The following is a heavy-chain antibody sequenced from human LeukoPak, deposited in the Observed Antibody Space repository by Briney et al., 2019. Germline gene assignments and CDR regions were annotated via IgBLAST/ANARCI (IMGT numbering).Heavy chain of an antibody. CDR3: ASTPNTVWFGELWAHYFDY. CDR1: GFTFSSYE. V-gene: IGHV3-48*03. CDR2: ISSSGSTI. D-gene: IGHD3-10*01. Sequence: GGSLRLSCAASGFTFSSYEMNWVRQAPGRGLEWVSYISSSGSTIYYADSVKGRFTISRDNAKNSLYLQMNSLRAEDTAVYYCASTPNTVWFGELWAHYFDYWGQGTLVTVSS. J-gene: IGHJ4*02.